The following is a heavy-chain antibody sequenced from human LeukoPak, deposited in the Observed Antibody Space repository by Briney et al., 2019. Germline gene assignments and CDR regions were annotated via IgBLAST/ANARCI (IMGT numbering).Heavy chain of an antibody. CDR1: GFTFSTYS. Sequence: GGSLRLSCAASGFTFSTYSMDWVRQAPGKGLEWVSCITSSSSYIYYADSVKGRFTISRDNSKDTLYLQMNSLRAEDTAVYYCAKAIAVAGTGDAFDIWGQGTMVTVSS. CDR2: ITSSSSYI. CDR3: AKAIAVAGTGDAFDI. D-gene: IGHD6-19*01. V-gene: IGHV3-21*04. J-gene: IGHJ3*02.